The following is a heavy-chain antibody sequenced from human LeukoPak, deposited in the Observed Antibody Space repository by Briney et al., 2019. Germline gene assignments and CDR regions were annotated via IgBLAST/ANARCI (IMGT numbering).Heavy chain of an antibody. CDR2: FFYTGNT. CDR1: GGSISSGSYS. D-gene: IGHD6-19*01. J-gene: IGHJ3*02. Sequence: SQTLSLTCAVSGGSISSGSYSWGWIRQPPGKGLEWIGYFFYTGNTYYNASPKSRVTISVDTSKNQFSLKVSSVTAADTAVYYCARPYTSDYRGAFDIWGQGTMVTVSS. CDR3: ARPYTSDYRGAFDI. V-gene: IGHV4-30-4*07.